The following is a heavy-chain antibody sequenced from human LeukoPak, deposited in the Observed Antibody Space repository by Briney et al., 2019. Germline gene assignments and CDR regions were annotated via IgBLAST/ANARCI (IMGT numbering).Heavy chain of an antibody. Sequence: SETLSLTCAVYGGSFSGYYWSWIRQPPGKGLEWIGETNHSGSTNYNPSLKSRVTISVDTSKNQFSLKLSSVTAADTAVYYCARAYSSSWYYDAFDIWGQGTMVTVSS. CDR1: GGSFSGYY. J-gene: IGHJ3*02. D-gene: IGHD6-13*01. V-gene: IGHV4-34*01. CDR3: ARAYSSSWYYDAFDI. CDR2: TNHSGST.